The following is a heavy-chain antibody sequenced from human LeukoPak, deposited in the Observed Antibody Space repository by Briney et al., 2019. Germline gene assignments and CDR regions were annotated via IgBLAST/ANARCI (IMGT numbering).Heavy chain of an antibody. CDR3: ARETYCSGGSCYSDSNWFDP. V-gene: IGHV4-30-4*01. CDR1: GGSISSGDYY. CDR2: IYYSGST. D-gene: IGHD2-15*01. J-gene: IGHJ5*02. Sequence: SQTLSPTCTVSGGSISSGDYYWSWIRQPPGKGLEWIGYIYYSGSTYYNPSLKSRVTISVDTSKNQFSLKLSSVTAADTAVYYCARETYCSGGSCYSDSNWFDPWGQGTLVTVSS.